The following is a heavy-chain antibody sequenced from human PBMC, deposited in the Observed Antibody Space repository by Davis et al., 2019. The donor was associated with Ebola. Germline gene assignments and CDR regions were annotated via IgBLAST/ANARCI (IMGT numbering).Heavy chain of an antibody. Sequence: GGSLKISCAASRFTFSNSDMHWVRQAPGKGLEWVAVIWYDGSNSYYADSVKGRFTISRDNAKNTLYLQMNSLRAEDTAVYYCARGSSSWSPPDYWGQGTLVTVSS. D-gene: IGHD6-13*01. CDR3: ARGSSSWSPPDY. CDR2: IWYDGSNS. CDR1: RFTFSNSD. J-gene: IGHJ4*02. V-gene: IGHV3-33*01.